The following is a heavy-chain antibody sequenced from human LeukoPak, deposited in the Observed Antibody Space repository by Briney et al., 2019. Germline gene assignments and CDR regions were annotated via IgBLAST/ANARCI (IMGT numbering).Heavy chain of an antibody. CDR3: AKDLVAGSALDY. Sequence: GGSLRLSCAASGFTFSSYSMNWVRQAPGKGLEWVSSISSSSSYIYYADSVKGRFTISRDNAKNSLYLQMNSLRAEDTAVYYCAKDLVAGSALDYWGQGTLVTVSS. V-gene: IGHV3-21*01. CDR2: ISSSSSYI. CDR1: GFTFSSYS. J-gene: IGHJ4*02. D-gene: IGHD6-19*01.